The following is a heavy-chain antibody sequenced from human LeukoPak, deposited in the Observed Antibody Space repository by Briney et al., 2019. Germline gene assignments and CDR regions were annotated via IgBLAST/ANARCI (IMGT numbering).Heavy chain of an antibody. D-gene: IGHD1-26*01. CDR3: ARDGVGGFDY. V-gene: IGHV3-53*04. J-gene: IGHJ4*02. CDR1: GFTVSSNY. Sequence: GGSLRLSCAASGFTVSSNYMSWVRQAPGKGLEWVSIIYGGGSTYYADSVMGRFTISRHNSKNTLYLQMNSLRPEDTAVYYYARDGVGGFDYWGQGTLVTVSS. CDR2: IYGGGST.